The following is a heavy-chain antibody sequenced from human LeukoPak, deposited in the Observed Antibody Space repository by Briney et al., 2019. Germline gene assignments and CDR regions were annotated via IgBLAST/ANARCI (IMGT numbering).Heavy chain of an antibody. J-gene: IGHJ4*02. V-gene: IGHV4-61*02. CDR1: GGSISSGSYY. Sequence: SQTLSLTCTVSGGSISSGSYYWSWIRQPAGQGLEWIGRLSTSGSTNYNPSLKSRVTISVDTSKNQFSLKLSSVTAADTAVYYCARGDYYDSSGYVSVYYCGQGTLVTVSS. CDR3: ARGDYYDSSGYVSVYY. CDR2: LSTSGST. D-gene: IGHD3-22*01.